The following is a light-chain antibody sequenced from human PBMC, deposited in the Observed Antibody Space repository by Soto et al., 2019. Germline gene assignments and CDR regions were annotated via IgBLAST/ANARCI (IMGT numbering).Light chain of an antibody. J-gene: IGKJ3*01. Sequence: IQLTQSPSSLSASVGDRVTITCRARQGISSYLAWYQQKPGKAPKLLIYGASTLKSGVPSRFSGSRSGTDFTLTISTLQPEDFATYYCQQINDSPFTFGPGTTVRIK. CDR2: GAS. V-gene: IGKV1-9*01. CDR3: QQINDSPFT. CDR1: QGISSY.